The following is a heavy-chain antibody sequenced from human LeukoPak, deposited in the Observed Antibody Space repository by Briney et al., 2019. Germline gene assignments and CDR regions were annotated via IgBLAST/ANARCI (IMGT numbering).Heavy chain of an antibody. V-gene: IGHV3-11*06. CDR1: GFTFSDYY. D-gene: IGHD2-2*01. CDR2: ISSSSSYT. CDR3: TTPRPKYCSSTSCYAG. Sequence: GGSLRLSCAASGFTFSDYYMSWIRQAPGKGLEWVSYISSSSSYTNYADPVKGRFTISRDNAKNSLYLQMNSLRAEDTAVYYCTTPRPKYCSSTSCYAGWGQGTLVTVSS. J-gene: IGHJ4*02.